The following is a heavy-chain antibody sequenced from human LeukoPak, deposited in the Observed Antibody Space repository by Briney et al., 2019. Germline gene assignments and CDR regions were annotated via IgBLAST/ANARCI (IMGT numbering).Heavy chain of an antibody. CDR2: IYYSGTT. Sequence: SETLPLTCTVSGGSISSYYWSWIRQPPGKGLEWIGYIYYSGTTNYNPSLKSRVTISVDTSKNQFSLKLSSVTAADTAIYYCARSYCSGGSCWVYFDYWGQGTLVTVSS. CDR3: ARSYCSGGSCWVYFDY. V-gene: IGHV4-59*08. CDR1: GGSISSYY. J-gene: IGHJ4*02. D-gene: IGHD2-15*01.